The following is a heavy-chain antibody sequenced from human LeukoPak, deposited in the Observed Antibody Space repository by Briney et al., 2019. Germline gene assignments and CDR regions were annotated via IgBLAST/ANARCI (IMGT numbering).Heavy chain of an antibody. CDR3: ERVPAAAAGMGIDY. CDR2: VTSDGTGA. D-gene: IGHD6-13*01. V-gene: IGHV3-74*01. J-gene: IGHJ4*02. CDR1: GFTFSNYW. Sequence: GGSLRLSCAASGFTFSNYWMHWVRQAPGKGLVWVSRVTSDGTGADYADSVRGRFTISRDNAKNTVYLHMNSLRAEDTAIYYCERVPAAAAGMGIDYWGQGSLVTVSS.